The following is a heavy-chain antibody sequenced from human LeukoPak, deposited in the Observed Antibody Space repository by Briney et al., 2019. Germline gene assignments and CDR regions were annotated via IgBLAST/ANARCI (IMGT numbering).Heavy chain of an antibody. Sequence: SETLSLTCTVSGGSISSSSYYWGWIRQPPGKGLEWIGSIYYSGSTYYNPSLKSRVTISVDTSKNQFSLKLSSVTAADTAVYYCARRGVGATDAFDIWGQGTMVTVSS. V-gene: IGHV4-39*07. CDR3: ARRGVGATDAFDI. D-gene: IGHD1-26*01. J-gene: IGHJ3*02. CDR2: IYYSGST. CDR1: GGSISSSSYY.